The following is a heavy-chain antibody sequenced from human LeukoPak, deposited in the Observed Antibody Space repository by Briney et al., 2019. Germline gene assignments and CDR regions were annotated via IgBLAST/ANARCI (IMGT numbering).Heavy chain of an antibody. J-gene: IGHJ4*02. CDR1: GGSISTYY. CDR2: IYYSGST. CDR3: ATYGGTGYSGFTY. D-gene: IGHD3/OR15-3a*01. Sequence: PSETLSLTCTVSGGSISTYYWSWIRQPPGEGLEWIGYIYYSGSTNYNPSLKSRVTISVDTSKNQFSLKLSSVTAADTAVYYCATYGGTGYSGFTYWGQGTLVTVSS. V-gene: IGHV4-59*01.